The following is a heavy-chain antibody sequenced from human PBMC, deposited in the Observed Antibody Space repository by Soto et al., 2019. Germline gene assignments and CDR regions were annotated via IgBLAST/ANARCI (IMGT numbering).Heavy chain of an antibody. CDR3: TRDDDYYGLDV. V-gene: IGHV3-49*03. J-gene: IGHJ6*02. Sequence: GGSLRLSCTASGFTFGDYAMSWFRQAPGKGLEWGGFIRSKAYGWTTEYSASVKGRFTISKDDSKSIAYLQMNSLKTEDTAVYYCTRDDDYYGLDVWGQGTSVTVSS. CDR2: IRSKAYGWTT. CDR1: GFTFGDYA.